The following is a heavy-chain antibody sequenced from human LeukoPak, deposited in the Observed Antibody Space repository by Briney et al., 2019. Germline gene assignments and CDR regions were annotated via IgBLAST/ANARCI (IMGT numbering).Heavy chain of an antibody. D-gene: IGHD2-2*01. CDR3: ARDQYRGSTSRGDY. Sequence: PGGSLRLSCAASGFTFSSYGMHWVRRAPGKGLEWVAFIRYDGSNKYYADSVKGRFTISRDNSKNTLYLQMNSLRAEDTAVYYCARDQYRGSTSRGDYWGQGSLVTVSS. J-gene: IGHJ4*02. CDR1: GFTFSSYG. V-gene: IGHV3-30*02. CDR2: IRYDGSNK.